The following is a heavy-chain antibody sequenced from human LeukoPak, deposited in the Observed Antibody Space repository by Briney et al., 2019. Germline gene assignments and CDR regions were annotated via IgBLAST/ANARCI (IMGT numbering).Heavy chain of an antibody. CDR1: GYTFTSYG. CDR2: IIPIFGTA. Sequence: ASVKVSCKAFGYTFTSYGISWVRQAPGQGLEWMGGIIPIFGTANYAQKFQGRVTITTDESTSTAYMELSSLRSEDTAVYYCARRGTTGHYDYWGQGTLVTVSS. D-gene: IGHD3-16*01. V-gene: IGHV1-69*05. J-gene: IGHJ4*02. CDR3: ARRGTTGHYDY.